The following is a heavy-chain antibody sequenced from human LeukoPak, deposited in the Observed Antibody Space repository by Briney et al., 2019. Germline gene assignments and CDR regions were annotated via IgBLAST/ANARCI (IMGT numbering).Heavy chain of an antibody. J-gene: IGHJ4*02. D-gene: IGHD6-13*01. CDR1: GFTFSSYS. CDR2: ISSSSSYI. CDR3: ARLGIAAAGTSDDY. Sequence: GGSLRLSCAASGFTFSSYSMNWVRQAPGKGLEWVSSISSSSSYIYYADSVKGRFTISRDNAKNSLYLQMNSLRAENTAVYYCARLGIAAAGTSDDYWGQGTLVTVSS. V-gene: IGHV3-21*01.